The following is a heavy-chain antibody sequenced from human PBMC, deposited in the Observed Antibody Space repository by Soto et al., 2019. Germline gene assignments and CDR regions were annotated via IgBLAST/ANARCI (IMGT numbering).Heavy chain of an antibody. CDR3: AKDLSSSAGY. CDR2: ISPDGRNE. Sequence: VGSLRLSCAASGFTFNYYAMHWVRQAPGKGLEWVAVISPDGRNEFYVDSVKGRFTISRDNSKNTLYLQMNSLRAEDTAVYYCAKDLSSSAGYWGQGTLVTVSS. D-gene: IGHD6-6*01. CDR1: GFTFNYYA. J-gene: IGHJ4*02. V-gene: IGHV3-30*04.